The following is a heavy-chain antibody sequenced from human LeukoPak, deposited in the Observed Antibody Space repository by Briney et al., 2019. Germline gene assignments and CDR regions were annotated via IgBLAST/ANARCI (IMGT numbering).Heavy chain of an antibody. CDR1: GYTFISYG. CDR2: ISPYNGNT. J-gene: IGHJ5*02. Sequence: ASVKVSCKASGYTFISYGISWVRQAPGQGLEWMGWISPYNGNTNYAQKLQGRVTMTTDTSTSTAYVELRSLSSDDTAVYYCARTRRRVVATMTSGTNWFDPWGQGTLVTVSS. CDR3: ARTRRRVVATMTSGTNWFDP. V-gene: IGHV1-18*01. D-gene: IGHD5-12*01.